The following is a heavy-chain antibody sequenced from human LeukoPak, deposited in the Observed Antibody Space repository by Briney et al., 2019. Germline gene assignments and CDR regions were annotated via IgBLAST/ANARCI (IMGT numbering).Heavy chain of an antibody. CDR1: GHTFTSYG. D-gene: IGHD2-15*01. Sequence: GASVKVSCKASGHTFTSYGISWVRQAPGQGLEGMGWISTYNGNANYAQKLQGRCSMTTDTSASTACMELRSQRTDDAAVSYWARDNPLRRGVGDYWGQGTLFTASS. V-gene: IGHV1-18*01. CDR3: ARDNPLRRGVGDY. CDR2: ISTYNGNA. J-gene: IGHJ4*02.